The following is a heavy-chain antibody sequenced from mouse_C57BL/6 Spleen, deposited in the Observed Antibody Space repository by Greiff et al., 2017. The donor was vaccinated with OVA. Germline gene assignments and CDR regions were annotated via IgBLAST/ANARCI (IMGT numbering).Heavy chain of an antibody. Sequence: QVQLQQSGAELMKPGASVKLSCKATGYTFTGYWIEWVKQRPGQGLEWIGEILPGGGSTNYNEKFKGKATFTAETSSSTAYMQHSSLTTEDSANYYCARCDGNDDNYFDYWGQGTTLTVSS. J-gene: IGHJ2*01. D-gene: IGHD2-3*01. CDR2: ILPGGGST. CDR1: GYTFTGYW. CDR3: ARCDGNDDNYFDY. V-gene: IGHV1-9*01.